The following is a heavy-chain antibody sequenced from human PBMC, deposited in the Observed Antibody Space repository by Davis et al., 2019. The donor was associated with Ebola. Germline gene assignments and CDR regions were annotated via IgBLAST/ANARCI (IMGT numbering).Heavy chain of an antibody. CDR2: IRSKAYGGTT. D-gene: IGHD5-18*01. J-gene: IGHJ6*02. CDR1: GFTFGDYA. CDR3: ATSYGPYYYYGMDV. V-gene: IGHV3-49*04. Sequence: GGSLRLSCTASGFTFGDYAMTWVRQAPGKGLEWVGFIRSKAYGGTTEYAASVKGRFTISRDDSKSIAYLQMNSLKTEDTAVYYCATSYGPYYYYGMDVWGQGTTVTVSS.